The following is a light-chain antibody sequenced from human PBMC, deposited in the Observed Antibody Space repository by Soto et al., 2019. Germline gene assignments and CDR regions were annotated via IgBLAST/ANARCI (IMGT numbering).Light chain of an antibody. CDR2: DAS. CDR1: QSISSW. CDR3: QQSYSSPPT. V-gene: IGKV1-5*01. J-gene: IGKJ1*01. Sequence: EMEMPQAPSTRSASVGDRLTITCLASQSISSWLAWYQQKPGKAPKLLIYDASSLESGVPSRFSVSRSGPDFTLTISSLQPEDFATYYCQQSYSSPPTFGQGTKVDIK.